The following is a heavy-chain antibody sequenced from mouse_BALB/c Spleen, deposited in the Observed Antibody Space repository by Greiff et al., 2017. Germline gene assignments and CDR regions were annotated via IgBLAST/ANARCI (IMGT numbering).Heavy chain of an antibody. D-gene: IGHD6-5*01. CDR3: ARGAYHYAMDY. CDR1: GYTFTSYT. Sequence: QVQLKESAAELARPGASVKMSCKASGYTFTSYTMHWVKQRPGQGLEWIGYINPSSGYTEYNQKFKDKTTLTADKSSSTAYMQLSSLTSEDSAVYYCARGAYHYAMDYWGQGTSVTVSS. V-gene: IGHV1-4*02. CDR2: INPSSGYT. J-gene: IGHJ4*01.